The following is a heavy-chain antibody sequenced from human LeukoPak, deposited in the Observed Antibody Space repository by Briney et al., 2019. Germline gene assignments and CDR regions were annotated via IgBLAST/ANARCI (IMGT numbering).Heavy chain of an antibody. CDR2: ISYDGSKK. D-gene: IGHD1-26*01. J-gene: IGHJ4*02. CDR3: ARVVGGATSLDY. Sequence: GGSLRLSCAASGFTFSNYAFPWFGQAPGKGLEGVAVISYDGSKKYYADSMKGRITISRDDSKNTLYLQVSSLRAEDTAVYYCARVVGGATSLDYWGQGTLVTVSS. V-gene: IGHV3-30*04. CDR1: GFTFSNYA.